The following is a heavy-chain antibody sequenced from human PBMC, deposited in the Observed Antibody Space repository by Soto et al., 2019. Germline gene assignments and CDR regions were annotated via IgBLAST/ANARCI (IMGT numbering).Heavy chain of an antibody. CDR3: ARGPITTNPRFDP. CDR2: INHSGST. Sequence: QVQLQQWGAGLLKPSETLSLTCAVYGGSFSGYYWSWIRQPPGKGQEWIGEINHSGSTNYNPSLKRRVTISVDTSKNQSPLKLSSVTAADTAVYYCARGPITTNPRFDPWGQGTLVTVSS. J-gene: IGHJ5*02. V-gene: IGHV4-34*01. D-gene: IGHD3-22*01. CDR1: GGSFSGYY.